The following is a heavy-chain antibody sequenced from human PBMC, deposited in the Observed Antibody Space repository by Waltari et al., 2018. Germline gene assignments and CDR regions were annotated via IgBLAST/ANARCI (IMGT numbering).Heavy chain of an antibody. CDR3: ARERYNWNYPPHYYYYYYMDV. CDR1: GGSFSGYY. D-gene: IGHD1-7*01. CDR2: INHSGST. Sequence: QVQLQQWGAGLLKPSETLSLTCAVYGGSFSGYYWSWIRQPPGKGLEWIGEINHSGSTNYNPSLKSRVTISVDTSKNQFSPKLSSVTAADTAVYYCARERYNWNYPPHYYYYYYMDVWGKGTTVTISS. V-gene: IGHV4-34*01. J-gene: IGHJ6*03.